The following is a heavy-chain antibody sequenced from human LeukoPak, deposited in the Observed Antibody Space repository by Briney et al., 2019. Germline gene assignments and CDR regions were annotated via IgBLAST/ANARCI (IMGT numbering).Heavy chain of an antibody. V-gene: IGHV6-1*01. CDR1: GDSVSSNSAA. D-gene: IGHD2-2*01. Sequence: SQTLSLTCAISGDSVSSNSAAWNWLRQSPSRGLEWLGRTYYRSKWYNDYAVSVKSRITINPDTSKNQFSLQLNSVTPEDTAVYYCARGGVGYCTSSSCYFDYWGQGTLVTVSS. CDR3: ARGGVGYCTSSSCYFDY. J-gene: IGHJ4*02. CDR2: TYYRSKWYN.